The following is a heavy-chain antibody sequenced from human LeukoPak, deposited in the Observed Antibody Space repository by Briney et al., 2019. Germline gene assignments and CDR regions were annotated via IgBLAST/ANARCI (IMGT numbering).Heavy chain of an antibody. CDR3: ATLPQENWNDVGPYYYYYYGMDV. D-gene: IGHD1-1*01. J-gene: IGHJ6*02. CDR2: ISSSSSYI. CDR1: GFTFSSYS. V-gene: IGHV3-21*01. Sequence: GGSLRLSCAASGFTFSSYSMNWVRQAPGKGLEWVSSISSSSSYIYYADSVKGRFTISRDNAKNSLYLQMNSLRAEDTAVYYCATLPQENWNDVGPYYYYYYGMDVWGQGTTVTVSS.